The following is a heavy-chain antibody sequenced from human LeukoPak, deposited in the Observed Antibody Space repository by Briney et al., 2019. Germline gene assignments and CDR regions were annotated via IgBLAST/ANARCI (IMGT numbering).Heavy chain of an antibody. Sequence: ASVKVSCKVSGYSLTDLSMHWVRQAPGKGLEWMGGFDPEDGETFYAQKFQGRVSLTEDTSTDTAYMELSSLRSEDTAVYYCATGFGVLIHFYFALWGQGTLVTVSS. V-gene: IGHV1-24*01. J-gene: IGHJ4*02. CDR2: FDPEDGET. CDR1: GYSLTDLS. D-gene: IGHD3-3*01. CDR3: ATGFGVLIHFYFAL.